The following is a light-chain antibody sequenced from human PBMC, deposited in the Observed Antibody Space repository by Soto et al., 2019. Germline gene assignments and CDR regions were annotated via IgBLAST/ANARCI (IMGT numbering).Light chain of an antibody. V-gene: IGKV3D-15*01. Sequence: EIVLTQSPGTLSLSPGERATLSCRASQSVPSTYLAWYQQKPGQAPRLLIYGASTRAPGIPDRFSGSGSGTELTLTISSLQSEDFAVYYCQQYNNWPRTFGQGTKVDIK. CDR1: QSVPST. CDR3: QQYNNWPRT. CDR2: GAS. J-gene: IGKJ1*01.